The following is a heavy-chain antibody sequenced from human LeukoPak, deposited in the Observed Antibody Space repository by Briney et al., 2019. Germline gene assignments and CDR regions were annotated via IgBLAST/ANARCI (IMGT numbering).Heavy chain of an antibody. Sequence: GGSLRLSCAASGFTFSSYAMSRVRQAPGKGLEWVSAISGSGGSTYYADSVKGRFTISRDNSKNTLYLQMNSLRAEDTAVYHCAKGEVRAAAGTGFDYWGQGTLVTVSS. V-gene: IGHV3-23*01. CDR3: AKGEVRAAAGTGFDY. CDR2: ISGSGGST. J-gene: IGHJ4*02. CDR1: GFTFSSYA. D-gene: IGHD6-13*01.